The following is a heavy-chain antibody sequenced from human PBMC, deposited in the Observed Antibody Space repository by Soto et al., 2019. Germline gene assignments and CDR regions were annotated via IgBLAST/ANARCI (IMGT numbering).Heavy chain of an antibody. D-gene: IGHD3-3*01. CDR1: GGSFIDYY. J-gene: IGHJ5*02. Sequence: SETLSLTCDVYGGSFIDYYWSWIRQPPGKGLEWIGEINHSGSTIYNPSLKSRVTISIDTSKNQFSLNLRFVTAADTAVYYCARYGRGDQTFWRFDPRGQGTLVTVSS. CDR3: ARYGRGDQTFWRFDP. V-gene: IGHV4-34*01. CDR2: INHSGST.